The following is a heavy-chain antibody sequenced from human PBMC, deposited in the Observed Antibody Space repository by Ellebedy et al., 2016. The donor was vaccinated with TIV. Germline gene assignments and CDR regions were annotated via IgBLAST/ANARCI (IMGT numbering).Heavy chain of an antibody. V-gene: IGHV5-51*01. CDR1: GYSFTSYW. CDR3: ARGYFSKLPDAFDI. Sequence: GGSLRLXCKGSGYSFTSYWIGWVRQMPGKGLEWMGIIYPGDSDTRYSPSFQGQVTISADKSISTAYLQWSSLKASDTAMYYCARGYFSKLPDAFDIWGQGTMVTVSS. J-gene: IGHJ3*02. CDR2: IYPGDSDT. D-gene: IGHD2-15*01.